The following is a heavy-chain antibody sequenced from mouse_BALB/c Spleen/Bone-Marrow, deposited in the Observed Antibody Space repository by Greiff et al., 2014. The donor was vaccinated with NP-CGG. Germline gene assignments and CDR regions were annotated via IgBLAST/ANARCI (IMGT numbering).Heavy chain of an antibody. D-gene: IGHD1-1*01. J-gene: IGHJ4*01. V-gene: IGHV1-62-2*01. CDR2: FYPGSGSI. CDR1: DYTFTEYI. Sequence: LQESGAELVKPGASVKLSCKASDYTFTEYIIRWVKQRSGQGLEWIGWFYPGSGSIKYNEKFKDKATLTADKSSSTVYMELSRLTSEDSAVYFGARHEDYGSSYYYAMDYWGQGTSVTVSS. CDR3: ARHEDYGSSYYYAMDY.